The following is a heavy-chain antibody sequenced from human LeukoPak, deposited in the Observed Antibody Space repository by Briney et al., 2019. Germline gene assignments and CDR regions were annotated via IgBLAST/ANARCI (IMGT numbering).Heavy chain of an antibody. CDR2: ISGSGGST. J-gene: IGHJ4*02. Sequence: GGSLRLSCAASGFTFSSYAMSWVRQAPGKGLEWVSAISGSGGSTYYADSVKGRFTISRGNSKNTLYLQMNSLRAEDTAVYYCARQYSSGSFHFDYWGQGTLVTVSS. CDR3: ARQYSSGSFHFDY. D-gene: IGHD6-19*01. V-gene: IGHV3-23*01. CDR1: GFTFSSYA.